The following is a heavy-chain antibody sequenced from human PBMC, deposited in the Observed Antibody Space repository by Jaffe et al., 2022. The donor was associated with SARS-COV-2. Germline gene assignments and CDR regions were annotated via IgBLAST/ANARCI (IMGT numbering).Heavy chain of an antibody. CDR3: TREDRPLDGDLYWYFDL. CDR2: ISYDGSNQ. J-gene: IGHJ2*01. CDR1: GFTFSNYG. Sequence: QVQLVESGGGVVQPGRSLRLSCAASGFTFSNYGMHWVRQAPGKGLEWVAVISYDGSNQIYADSVKGRFTISRDNSVNTLYLQMNYPRDEDTAVYYCTREDRPLDGDLYWYFDLWGRGTLVTVSS. V-gene: IGHV3-30*03. D-gene: IGHD1-1*01.